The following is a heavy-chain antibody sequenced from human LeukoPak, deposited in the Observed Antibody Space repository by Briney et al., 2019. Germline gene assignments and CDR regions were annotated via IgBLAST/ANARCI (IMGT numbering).Heavy chain of an antibody. CDR3: ARKEWGCSGGSCYPESYYYYYMDV. J-gene: IGHJ6*03. Sequence: SDTLSLTCAVYGGSFSGYYWSWIRQPPGEWLEWIGEINHSGSTNYHPSLKSRVTISVDTSKNQFSLKLSSVTAADTAVYFCARKEWGCSGGSCYPESYYYYYMDVWGKGTTVTISS. D-gene: IGHD2-15*01. V-gene: IGHV4-34*01. CDR1: GGSFSGYY. CDR2: INHSGST.